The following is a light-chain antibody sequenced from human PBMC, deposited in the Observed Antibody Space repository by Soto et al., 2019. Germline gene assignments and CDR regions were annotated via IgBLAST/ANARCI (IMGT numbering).Light chain of an antibody. Sequence: QSALTQPPSASGSPGQSVAISCTGTSSDVGGYNYVSWYQQHPGKAPKLMIYEVTKRPSGVPDRFSGSKSGNTASLTVSGPQAEDDADYYCSSYGGSSDVFGTGTKVTVL. J-gene: IGLJ1*01. CDR3: SSYGGSSDV. CDR2: EVT. V-gene: IGLV2-8*01. CDR1: SSDVGGYNY.